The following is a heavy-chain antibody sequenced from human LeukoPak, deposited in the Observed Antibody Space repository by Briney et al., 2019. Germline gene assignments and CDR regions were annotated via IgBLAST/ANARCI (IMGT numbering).Heavy chain of an antibody. CDR1: GGSFSGYY. Sequence: PSETLSPTCAVYGGSFSGYYWSWIRQPPGKGLEWIGEINHSGSTNYNPSLKSRVTISVDTSKNQFSLKLSSVTAADTAVYYCARGATIFGVVSYGMDVWGQGTTVTVSS. CDR2: INHSGST. CDR3: ARGATIFGVVSYGMDV. J-gene: IGHJ6*02. D-gene: IGHD3-3*01. V-gene: IGHV4-34*01.